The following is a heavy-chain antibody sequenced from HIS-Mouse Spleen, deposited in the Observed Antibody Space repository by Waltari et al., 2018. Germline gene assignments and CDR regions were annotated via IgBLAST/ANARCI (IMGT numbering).Heavy chain of an antibody. D-gene: IGHD1-7*01. CDR1: GCSISSGGYY. J-gene: IGHJ4*02. Sequence: QVQLQESGPGLVKPSQTLSLTCTVSGCSISSGGYYWSWIRQHPGKGLGWIGYIYYSGRTDYNPSRESRVTISGDTSKNQFSLKLSSVTAADTAVYYGARGEGRELKVDYWGQGTLVTVSS. V-gene: IGHV4-31*03. CDR2: IYYSGRT. CDR3: ARGEGRELKVDY.